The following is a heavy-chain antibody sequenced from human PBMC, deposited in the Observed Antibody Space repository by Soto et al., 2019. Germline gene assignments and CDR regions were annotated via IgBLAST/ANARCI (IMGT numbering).Heavy chain of an antibody. CDR3: ARDSARDWYFDY. CDR1: GFTFSSYS. CDR2: ISSGSNTI. D-gene: IGHD2-21*01. V-gene: IGHV3-48*02. J-gene: IGHJ4*02. Sequence: EVQVVETGGGLVQPGGSLRLSCAASGFTFSSYSMNWVRQAPGKGLEWVSYISSGSNTIYYADSVKGRFTISRDNAKNSLYLQMNSLRDEDTAVYYCARDSARDWYFDYWGQGVLVTVSS.